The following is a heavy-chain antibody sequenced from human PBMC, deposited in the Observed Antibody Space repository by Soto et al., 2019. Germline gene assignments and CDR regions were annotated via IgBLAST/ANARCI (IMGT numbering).Heavy chain of an antibody. J-gene: IGHJ6*02. CDR2: INHSGST. CDR1: GGSFSGYY. V-gene: IGHV4-34*01. Sequence: PSETLSLTCAVYGGSFSGYYWSWIRQPPGKGLEWIGEINHSGSTNYNPSLKSRVTISVDTSKNQFSLKLSSVTAADTAVYYCARARYDSSGYYYAAQKYYYYGMDVWGQGTTVTVSS. CDR3: ARARYDSSGYYYAAQKYYYYGMDV. D-gene: IGHD3-22*01.